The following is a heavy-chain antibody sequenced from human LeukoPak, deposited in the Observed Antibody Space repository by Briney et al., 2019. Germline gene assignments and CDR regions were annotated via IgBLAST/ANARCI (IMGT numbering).Heavy chain of an antibody. J-gene: IGHJ4*02. V-gene: IGHV3-33*01. Sequence: GRSLRLSCSASGFTFSSFGMHWVRQAPGKGLEWVAVIWHDGSYQYYADSVKGRFTISRDNSKNTVFLQINSLRAEDTAVYYCARDPSTVNHNFWSGYYMGYLDYWGQGTLVTVSS. D-gene: IGHD3-3*01. CDR1: GFTFSSFG. CDR3: ARDPSTVNHNFWSGYYMGYLDY. CDR2: IWHDGSYQ.